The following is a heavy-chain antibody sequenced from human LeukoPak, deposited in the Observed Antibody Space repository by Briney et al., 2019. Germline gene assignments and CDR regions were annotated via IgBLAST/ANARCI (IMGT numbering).Heavy chain of an antibody. V-gene: IGHV3-48*03. Sequence: PGGSLRLSCAASGFTFSSYEMNWVRQAPGKGLEWVSYISSSGSTIYYADSVKGRFTISRDNAKNSLYLQMNSLRAEDTAVYYCARVGYYYDSSGYYYAYGMGVWGQGTTVTVSS. CDR1: GFTFSSYE. CDR3: ARVGYYYDSSGYYYAYGMGV. D-gene: IGHD3-22*01. J-gene: IGHJ6*02. CDR2: ISSSGSTI.